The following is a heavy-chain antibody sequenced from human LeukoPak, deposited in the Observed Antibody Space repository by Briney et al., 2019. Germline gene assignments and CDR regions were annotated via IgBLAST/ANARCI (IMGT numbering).Heavy chain of an antibody. D-gene: IGHD5-24*01. CDR2: ISSSSSYI. J-gene: IGHJ6*03. V-gene: IGHV3-21*01. Sequence: KAGGSLRLSCAASGFTFSSYSMNWVRQAPGKGLEWVSSISSSSSYIYYADSVKGRFTISRDNAKNSLYLQMNSLRAEDTAVYYCARDDGGYNGPAEYYYYYMDVWGKGTTVTVSS. CDR3: ARDDGGYNGPAEYYYYYMDV. CDR1: GFTFSSYS.